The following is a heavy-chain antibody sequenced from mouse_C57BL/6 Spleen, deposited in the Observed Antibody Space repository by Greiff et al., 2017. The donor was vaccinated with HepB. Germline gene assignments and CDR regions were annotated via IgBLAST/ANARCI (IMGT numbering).Heavy chain of an antibody. CDR3: AREGYVDY. J-gene: IGHJ4*01. CDR2: ISDGGSYT. Sequence: DVKLVESGGGLVKPGGSLKLSCAASGFTFSSYAMSWVRQTPEKRLEWVATISDGGSYTYYPDNVKGRFTISRDNAKNNLYLQMSHLKSEDTAMYYCAREGYVDYWGQGTSVTVSS. V-gene: IGHV5-4*01. CDR1: GFTFSSYA.